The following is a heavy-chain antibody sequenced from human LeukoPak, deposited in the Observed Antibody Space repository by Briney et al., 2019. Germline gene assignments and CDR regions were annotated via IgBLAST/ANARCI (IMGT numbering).Heavy chain of an antibody. D-gene: IGHD2-21*01. CDR1: GYTFAGYY. V-gene: IGHV1-2*02. CDR3: ARRLQIVWYGLDV. CDR2: VNPNSGGT. Sequence: ASVKVSCKASGYTFAGYYIHWVRQAPGQGLEWMGWVNPNSGGTIYEEKFQGRVNMTRDTSISTAYMELTGLRSDDTAVYYCARRLQIVWYGLDVWGQGTSVTVSS. J-gene: IGHJ6*02.